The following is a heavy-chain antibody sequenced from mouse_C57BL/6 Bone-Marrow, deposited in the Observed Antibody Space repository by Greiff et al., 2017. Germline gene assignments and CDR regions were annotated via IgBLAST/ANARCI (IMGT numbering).Heavy chain of an antibody. D-gene: IGHD1-1*01. CDR3: ARPYLYGSRDWFAY. CDR1: GFTFSDYG. Sequence: EVKLVESGGGLVKPGGSLKLSCAASGFTFSDYGMHWVRQAPEKGLEWVAYISSGRSTIYYADTVKGRFTISRDNAKNTLFLQMTSLRSEDTAMDYGARPYLYGSRDWFAYWGQGTLVTVSA. V-gene: IGHV5-17*01. J-gene: IGHJ3*01. CDR2: ISSGRSTI.